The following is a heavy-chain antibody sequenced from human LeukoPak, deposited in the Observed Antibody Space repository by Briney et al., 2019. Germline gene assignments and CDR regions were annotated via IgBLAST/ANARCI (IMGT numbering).Heavy chain of an antibody. CDR2: IKKDGSEK. CDR1: GFTFTNYW. CDR3: ARETENINFGSGYYL. J-gene: IGHJ4*02. Sequence: GGSLRLSCAASGFTFTNYWMNWVRQAPGKGLEWVANIKKDGSEKYYVDSVKGRFTISRDNAKNSLYLQMNSLRADDTAVYYCARETENINFGSGYYLGGQGTLVTVPS. V-gene: IGHV3-7*03. D-gene: IGHD3-3*01.